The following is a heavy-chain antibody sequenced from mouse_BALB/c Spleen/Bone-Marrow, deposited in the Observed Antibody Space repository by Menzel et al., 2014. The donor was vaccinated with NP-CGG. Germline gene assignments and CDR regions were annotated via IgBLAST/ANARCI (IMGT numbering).Heavy chain of an antibody. J-gene: IGHJ4*01. V-gene: IGHV5-6-3*01. Sequence: EVQGVESGGGLVQPGGSLKLSCAASGFTFSSYGMSWVRQTPDKRLELVATINSNGGSTYYPDSVKGRFTISRDNAKNTLYLQMGSLKSEDTAMYYCARIWAYYAMDYWGQGTSVTVSS. CDR1: GFTFSSYG. CDR2: INSNGGST. D-gene: IGHD4-1*01. CDR3: ARIWAYYAMDY.